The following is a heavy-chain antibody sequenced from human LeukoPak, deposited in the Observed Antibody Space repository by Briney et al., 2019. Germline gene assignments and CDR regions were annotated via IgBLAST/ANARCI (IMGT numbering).Heavy chain of an antibody. D-gene: IGHD6-19*01. CDR1: GYTFTGYY. Sequence: ASVKVSCKASGYTFTGYYMHWVRQAPGQGLEWMGWINPNSGGTNYAQKFQGRVTMTTDTSTSTAYMELRSLRSDDTAVYYCARRIAVAAKPDMNWFDPWGQRTLVTVSS. CDR2: INPNSGGT. J-gene: IGHJ5*02. CDR3: ARRIAVAAKPDMNWFDP. V-gene: IGHV1-2*02.